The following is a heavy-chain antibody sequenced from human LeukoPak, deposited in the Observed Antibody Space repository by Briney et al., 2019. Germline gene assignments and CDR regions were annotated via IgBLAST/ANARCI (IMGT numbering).Heavy chain of an antibody. CDR2: FDPEDGET. CDR3: ARDEESIRTMINPLIDY. Sequence: GASVKVSCKVSGYTLTELSMHWVRQAPGKGLEWMGGFDPEDGETIYAQKFQGRVTMTEDTSTDTAYMELSSLRSDDTAVYYCARDEESIRTMINPLIDYWGQGTLVTVSS. J-gene: IGHJ4*02. V-gene: IGHV1-24*01. CDR1: GYTLTELS. D-gene: IGHD3-22*01.